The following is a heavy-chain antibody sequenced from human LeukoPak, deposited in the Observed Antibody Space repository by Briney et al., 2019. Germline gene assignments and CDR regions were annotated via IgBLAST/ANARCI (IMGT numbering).Heavy chain of an antibody. Sequence: QPGGALELSLAASGIHFSSSGMKWVRPAPGKGVGGVSYIDTSSTTKNYADSVKGRFTISRDNAKNSLYLQMNSLRAEDTAVYYCAREAYSGSYSHFDYWGQGTLVTVSS. V-gene: IGHV3-48*04. CDR3: AREAYSGSYSHFDY. J-gene: IGHJ4*02. D-gene: IGHD1-26*01. CDR1: GIHFSSSG. CDR2: IDTSSTTK.